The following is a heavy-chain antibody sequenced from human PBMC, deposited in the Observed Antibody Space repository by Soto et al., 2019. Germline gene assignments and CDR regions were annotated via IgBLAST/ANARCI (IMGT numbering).Heavy chain of an antibody. Sequence: QVQLVQSGAEVKKPGSSVKVSCTASGGTFMTYTISWVRQAPGQGLEWMGGITLVFGTADYAQKFQVRVTITADESTGTVYMELLGLRPEETAVYYCARAGGATGAYDHWGQGTLVSVAS. CDR3: ARAGGATGAYDH. CDR1: GGTFMTYT. CDR2: ITLVFGTA. J-gene: IGHJ4*01. D-gene: IGHD2-8*02. V-gene: IGHV1-69*01.